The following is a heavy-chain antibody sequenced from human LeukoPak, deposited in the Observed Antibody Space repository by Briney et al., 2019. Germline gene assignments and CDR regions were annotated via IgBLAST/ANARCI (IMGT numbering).Heavy chain of an antibody. CDR3: ARDIPHYYDSSGWDAFDI. D-gene: IGHD3-22*01. V-gene: IGHV3-33*01. J-gene: IGHJ3*02. CDR2: IWYDGSNK. Sequence: GGSLRLSCAASGFTFSSYGMHWVRQAPGKGLEWVAVIWYDGSNKYYADSVKGRFTISRDNSKNTLYLQMNGLRAEDTAVYYCARDIPHYYDSSGWDAFDIWGQGTMVTVSS. CDR1: GFTFSSYG.